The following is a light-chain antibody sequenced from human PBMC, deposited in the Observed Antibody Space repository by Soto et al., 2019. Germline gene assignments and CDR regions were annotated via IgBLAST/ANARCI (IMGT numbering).Light chain of an antibody. CDR1: QSVGSF. Sequence: EIVLTQSPATLSLSPGERATLSCRASQSVGSFLAWYQQKPGQGPRLLIYGASTRATGIPDRFSGSGSGTDFTLTISRLDPEDFAVYYCRQYGRSLGFAVGGGTKVDIK. CDR3: RQYGRSLGFA. V-gene: IGKV3-20*01. CDR2: GAS. J-gene: IGKJ4*01.